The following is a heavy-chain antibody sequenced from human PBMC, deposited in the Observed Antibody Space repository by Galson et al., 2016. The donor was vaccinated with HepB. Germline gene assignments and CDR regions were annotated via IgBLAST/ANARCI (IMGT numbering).Heavy chain of an antibody. Sequence: SLRLSCAASGFTFGDYAMHWVRQVPGKGLVWVARIEGDGSSPIYADSVKGRFTISRDNAENTLCLQMNSLRAEDTAVYYCARDLSGPDYWGQGTLVTVSS. V-gene: IGHV3-74*01. J-gene: IGHJ4*02. CDR3: ARDLSGPDY. CDR2: IEGDGSSP. CDR1: GFTFGDYA.